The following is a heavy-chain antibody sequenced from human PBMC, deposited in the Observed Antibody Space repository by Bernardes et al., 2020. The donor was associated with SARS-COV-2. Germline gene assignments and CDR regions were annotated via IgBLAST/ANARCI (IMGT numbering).Heavy chain of an antibody. CDR1: GGSLTTRYYY. CDR3: AGSSCGIDCYIGGLRSWDYGMDV. V-gene: IGHV4-39*01. D-gene: IGHD2-21*02. Sequence: SETLSLTCPVSGGSLTTRYYYWGRIRQPAGRGREWIRIIYSRGTSYYNLSLQTRFSESVPTSKNKFSLRLSIVTAADTAVYYRAGSSCGIDCYIGGLRSWDYGMDVWCQGTTVTVSS. J-gene: IGHJ6*02. CDR2: IYSRGTS.